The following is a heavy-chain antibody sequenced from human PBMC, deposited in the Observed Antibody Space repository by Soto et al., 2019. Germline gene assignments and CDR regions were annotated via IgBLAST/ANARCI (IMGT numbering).Heavy chain of an antibody. CDR2: IYYSGST. Sequence: QVQLQESGPGLVKPSETLSLTCTVSGGSISSYYWSWIRQPPGKGLEWIGYIYYSGSTNYNPSLKSRVTISVDTSKNQFSLKLSSMTAADTAVYYCARRWYNWFDPWGQGTLVTVSS. D-gene: IGHD2-15*01. J-gene: IGHJ5*02. CDR3: ARRWYNWFDP. CDR1: GGSISSYY. V-gene: IGHV4-59*01.